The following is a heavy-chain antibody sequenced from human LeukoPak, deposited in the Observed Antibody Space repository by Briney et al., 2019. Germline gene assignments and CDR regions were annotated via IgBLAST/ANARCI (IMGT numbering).Heavy chain of an antibody. J-gene: IGHJ4*02. CDR2: ISGTGDNT. CDR3: ARGYSGDDDFFY. CDR1: GFTFSNYA. Sequence: GGSLRLSCAASGFTFSNYAMRWVRQAPGKGLEWVSYISGTGDNTQYADSVKGRFTISRDNSKNTVSLQTNNLRAEDTAVYYCARGYSGDDDFFYWGQGTLVTVSS. D-gene: IGHD5-12*01. V-gene: IGHV3-23*01.